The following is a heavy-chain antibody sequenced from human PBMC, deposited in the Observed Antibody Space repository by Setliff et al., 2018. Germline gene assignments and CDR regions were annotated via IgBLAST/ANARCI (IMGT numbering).Heavy chain of an antibody. Sequence: ASVKVSCKASGYTFTSYGISWVRQAPGQGLEWMGWISAYNGNTNYAQKLQGRVTMTTDTSTSTAYMELRSLRSDDTAVYYCARDAEYDYGDYVRFDYWGQGTLVTVSS. CDR1: GYTFTSYG. CDR2: ISAYNGNT. CDR3: ARDAEYDYGDYVRFDY. V-gene: IGHV1-18*01. J-gene: IGHJ4*02. D-gene: IGHD4-17*01.